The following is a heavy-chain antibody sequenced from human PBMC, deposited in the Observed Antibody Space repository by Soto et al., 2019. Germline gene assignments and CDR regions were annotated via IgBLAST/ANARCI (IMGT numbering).Heavy chain of an antibody. CDR2: IYSGGST. Sequence: GGSLRLSCAASGFTVSSNYMSWVRQAPGKGLEWVSVIYSGGSTYYADSVKGRFTISRDNSKNTLYLQMNSLRAEDTAVYYCARDSLSEVGNLRYYFDYWGQGTLVTVSS. CDR1: GFTVSSNY. V-gene: IGHV3-66*01. D-gene: IGHD1-1*01. J-gene: IGHJ4*02. CDR3: ARDSLSEVGNLRYYFDY.